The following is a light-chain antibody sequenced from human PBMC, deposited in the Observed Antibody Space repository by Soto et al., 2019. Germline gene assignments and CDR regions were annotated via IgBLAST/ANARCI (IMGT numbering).Light chain of an antibody. CDR2: SAS. CDR1: LGISGY. J-gene: IGKJ2*01. CDR3: QQGHTLPYT. Sequence: DIQLTQSPSFLSASVGDRVTMTCRASLGISGYLAWYQQKPGRVPRLLIYSASSLQSGVPSRFSGSGSGTEFTLTISSLQPEDFATYYCQQGHTLPYTFGQGTNLGI. V-gene: IGKV1-9*01.